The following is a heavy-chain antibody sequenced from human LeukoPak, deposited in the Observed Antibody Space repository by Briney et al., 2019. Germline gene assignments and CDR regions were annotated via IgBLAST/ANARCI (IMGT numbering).Heavy chain of an antibody. V-gene: IGHV1-46*01. CDR2: ITPSGGST. CDR1: GHTFTNYY. CDR3: ARGGTPRGYLDY. D-gene: IGHD1-7*01. J-gene: IGHJ4*02. Sequence: GASVKVSCKASGHTFTNYYIHWVRQAPGQGLEWMGIITPSGGSTSYAQKFQGRVTMTRDTSTSTVYMELSSLRSEDTAVYSCARGGTPRGYLDYWGQGTLVTVSS.